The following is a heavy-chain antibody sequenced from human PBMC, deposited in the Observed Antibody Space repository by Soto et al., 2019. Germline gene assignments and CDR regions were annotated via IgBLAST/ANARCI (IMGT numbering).Heavy chain of an antibody. CDR3: TTAKELRYFDWSSYYYYGMDV. D-gene: IGHD3-9*01. CDR1: GFTFSNAW. CDR2: IKSKTDGGTT. Sequence: GSLRLSCAASGFTFSNAWMNWVRQAPGKGLEWVGRIKSKTDGGTTDYAAPVKGRFTISRDDSKNTLYLQMNSLKTEDAAVYYCTTAKELRYFDWSSYYYYGMDVWGQGTTVTVSS. J-gene: IGHJ6*02. V-gene: IGHV3-15*07.